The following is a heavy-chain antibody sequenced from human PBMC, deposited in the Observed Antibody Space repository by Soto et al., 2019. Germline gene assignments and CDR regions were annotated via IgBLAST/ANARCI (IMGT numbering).Heavy chain of an antibody. D-gene: IGHD3-9*01. CDR1: GGSISSSSYY. V-gene: IGHV4-39*01. J-gene: IGHJ4*02. CDR3: ARHRGYYDILTGYYTELNFDY. Sequence: TLSLTCTVSGGSISSSSYYWGWIRQPPGKGLEWIGSIYYSGTTYYNPSLKSRVTISVDTSKNQFSLKLSSVTAADTAVYYCARHRGYYDILTGYYTELNFDYWGQGTLVTVSS. CDR2: IYYSGTT.